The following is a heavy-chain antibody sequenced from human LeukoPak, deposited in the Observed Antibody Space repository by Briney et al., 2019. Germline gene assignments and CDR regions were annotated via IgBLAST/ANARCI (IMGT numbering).Heavy chain of an antibody. D-gene: IGHD3-10*01. J-gene: IGHJ5*02. V-gene: IGHV4-61*02. Sequence: SETLSLTCTVSGSSISSGSYYWSWIRQPAGKGLEWIGRIYTSGSTNYNPSLKSRVTISVDTSKNQFSLKLSSVTAADTAVYYCARGVTMVSNWFDPWGQGTLVTVSS. CDR3: ARGVTMVSNWFDP. CDR2: IYTSGST. CDR1: GSSISSGSYY.